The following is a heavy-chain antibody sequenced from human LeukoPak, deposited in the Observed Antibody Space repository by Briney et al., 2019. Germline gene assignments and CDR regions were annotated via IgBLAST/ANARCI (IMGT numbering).Heavy chain of an antibody. V-gene: IGHV3-23*01. CDR2: IYPSGDST. J-gene: IGHJ5*02. Sequence: GGSLRLSCAASGFTFSTYSMTWVRQGPGKGLEWASSIYPSGDSTFYADSVKGRFTISRDNSKNTLYLQMSSLRVEDTAVYYCGAALKSWGQGTLVTVSS. CDR3: GAALKS. CDR1: GFTFSTYS. D-gene: IGHD6-13*01.